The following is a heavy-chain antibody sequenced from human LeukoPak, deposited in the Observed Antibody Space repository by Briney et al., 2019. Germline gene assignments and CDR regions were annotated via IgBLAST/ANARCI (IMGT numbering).Heavy chain of an antibody. Sequence: ASVKVSCKASGYTFTGYYMHWVRQAPGQGLEWTGWINPNSDGTNYAQKFQGRVTMTRDTSNSTAYMELSRLRSDDTAVYYCASCDYGDYVGGPWGQGTLVTVSS. CDR3: ASCDYGDYVGGP. CDR2: INPNSDGT. J-gene: IGHJ5*02. V-gene: IGHV1-2*02. D-gene: IGHD4-17*01. CDR1: GYTFTGYY.